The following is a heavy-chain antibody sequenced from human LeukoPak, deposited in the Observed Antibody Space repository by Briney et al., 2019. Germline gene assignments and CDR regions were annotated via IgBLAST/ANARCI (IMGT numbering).Heavy chain of an antibody. V-gene: IGHV3-9*03. Sequence: GRSLRLSCAASGFTFDDYAMHWVRQAPGKGLEWVSGISWNSGSIGYADSVKGRFTISRDNAKNSLYLQMNSLRAEDMALYYCAEGTHSSSWYGGVDYWGQGTLVTVSS. D-gene: IGHD6-13*01. J-gene: IGHJ4*02. CDR3: AEGTHSSSWYGGVDY. CDR1: GFTFDDYA. CDR2: ISWNSGSI.